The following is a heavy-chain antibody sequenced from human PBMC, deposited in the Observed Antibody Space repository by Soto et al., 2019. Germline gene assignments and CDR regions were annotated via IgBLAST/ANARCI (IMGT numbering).Heavy chain of an antibody. CDR2: INYSGNT. CDR3: ARGIGGTSDY. D-gene: IGHD2-15*01. V-gene: IGHV4-34*01. CDR1: GGPFSGYY. Sequence: QVQLQQWGAGLLKPSETLSLTCAVHGGPFSGYYWSWIRQPPGKGLEWIGEINYSGNTNYTPSLKXRVTTSVDTSKKPFSLKLSSVTAADTAVYYCARGIGGTSDYWGQGTLVTVSS. J-gene: IGHJ4*02.